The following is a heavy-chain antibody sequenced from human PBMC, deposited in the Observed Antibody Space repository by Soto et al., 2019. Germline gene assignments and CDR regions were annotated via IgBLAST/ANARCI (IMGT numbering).Heavy chain of an antibody. J-gene: IGHJ4*02. CDR3: ARSPRGQLGTIDY. V-gene: IGHV4-31*03. Sequence: QVQLQESGPGLVKPSQTLSLTCTVSGGSISSGGYYWSWIRQHPGKGLEWIGYIYYSGSTYYNPSRKSRVTISVDTSKNQFSLKLSSVTAADTAVYCCARSPRGQLGTIDYWGQGTLVTVSS. D-gene: IGHD6-6*01. CDR1: GGSISSGGYY. CDR2: IYYSGST.